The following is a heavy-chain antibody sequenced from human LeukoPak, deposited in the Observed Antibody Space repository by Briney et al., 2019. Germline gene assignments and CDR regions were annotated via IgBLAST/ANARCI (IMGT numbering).Heavy chain of an antibody. CDR1: GFTFSSYA. CDR3: ARWNHYYGSGSYAFDI. CDR2: ISGSGGST. Sequence: GGSLRLSCAASGFTFSSYAMSWVRQAPGKGLEWVSAISGSGGSTYYADSVKGRFTISRDNSKNTLYLQMNSLRAEDTAVYYCARWNHYYGSGSYAFDIWGQGTMVTVSS. J-gene: IGHJ3*02. D-gene: IGHD3-10*01. V-gene: IGHV3-23*01.